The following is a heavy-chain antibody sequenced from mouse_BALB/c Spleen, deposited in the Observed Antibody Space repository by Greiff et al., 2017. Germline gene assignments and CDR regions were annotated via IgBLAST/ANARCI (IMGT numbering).Heavy chain of an antibody. V-gene: IGHV3-2*02. CDR3: AHAFYYRYPWFAY. J-gene: IGHJ3*01. D-gene: IGHD2-14*01. CDR1: GYSITSDYA. Sequence: EVMLVESGPGLVKPSQSLSLTCTVTGYSITSDYAWNWIRQFPGNKLEWMGYISYSGSTSYNPSLKSRISITRNTSKNQFFLQLNSVTTEDTATYYCAHAFYYRYPWFAYWGQGTLVTVSA. CDR2: ISYSGST.